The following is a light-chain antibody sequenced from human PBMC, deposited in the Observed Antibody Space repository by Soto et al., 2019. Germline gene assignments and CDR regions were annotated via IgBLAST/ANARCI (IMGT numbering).Light chain of an antibody. CDR3: QQYNSYSIT. J-gene: IGKJ4*01. CDR1: QSISYW. CDR2: KPS. Sequence: DIQMTQSPSTLSASVGDRVTITCRASQSISYWLAWYQQKPGKAPTVLIYKPSTLESGVPSRFSGSGSGTEFTLTISSLQPDDCATYYCQQYNSYSITFGGGTKVEIK. V-gene: IGKV1-5*03.